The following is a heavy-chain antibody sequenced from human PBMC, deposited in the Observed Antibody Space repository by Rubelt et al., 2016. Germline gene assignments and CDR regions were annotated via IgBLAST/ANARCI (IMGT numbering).Heavy chain of an antibody. V-gene: IGHV1-2*02. CDR2: INPNSGGT. Sequence: QVQLVQSGAEVRKPGASVKVSCKASGYTLTDFYMHWVRQAPGQGLEWMGWINPNSGGTNYAKKFQGRVTMTRDTSISTAYMELGRLRSDDTAIYYGAREGMEAFDIWGQGTMVTVSS. CDR1: GYTLTDFY. CDR3: AREGMEAFDI. J-gene: IGHJ3*02. D-gene: IGHD6-13*01.